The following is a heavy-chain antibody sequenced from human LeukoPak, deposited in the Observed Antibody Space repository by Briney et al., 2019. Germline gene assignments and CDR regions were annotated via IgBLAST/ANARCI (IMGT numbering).Heavy chain of an antibody. V-gene: IGHV3-72*01. CDR2: SRNKGNSYST. CDR1: GFTFSDHY. CDR3: ARGFITAAGPSFYSDY. D-gene: IGHD6-13*01. J-gene: IGHJ4*02. Sequence: GGSLRLSCAASGFTFSDHYMDWDRQAPGKGLEWVARSRNKGNSYSTEYAASVRGRFTISRDDSRNSLLPQMNSLKTEDTAVYYCARGFITAAGPSFYSDYWGQGTLVTVSS.